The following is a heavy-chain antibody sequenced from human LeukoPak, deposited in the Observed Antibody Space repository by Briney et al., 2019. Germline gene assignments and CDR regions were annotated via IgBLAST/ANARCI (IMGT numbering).Heavy chain of an antibody. V-gene: IGHV1-24*01. D-gene: IGHD3-10*01. Sequence: ASVKVSCKVSGYTLTELSMHWVRQAPGKGLEWMGGFDPEDGETIYAQKFQGRVTMTEDTSTDTAYMELSSLRSEDTVVYYCATGYGPMVQGVIIYYWGQGTLVTISS. CDR1: GYTLTELS. CDR2: FDPEDGET. J-gene: IGHJ4*02. CDR3: ATGYGPMVQGVIIYY.